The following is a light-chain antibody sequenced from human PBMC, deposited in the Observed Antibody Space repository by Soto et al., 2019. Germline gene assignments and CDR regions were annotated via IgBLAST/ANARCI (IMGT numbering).Light chain of an antibody. CDR1: QSVSSSY. Sequence: EIGVTQSPSALSLSPCERATLSSRASQSVSSSYLAWYQQKPGQAPRLLIYGASSRDTGIPDRFSGSGSGTDFTLTIGRLEPEDFAVYYCQQYCRSPLTFGGGTKVDIK. J-gene: IGKJ4*01. CDR3: QQYCRSPLT. V-gene: IGKV3-20*01. CDR2: GAS.